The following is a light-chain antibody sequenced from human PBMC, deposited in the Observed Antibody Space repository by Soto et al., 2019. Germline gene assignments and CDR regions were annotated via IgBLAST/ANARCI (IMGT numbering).Light chain of an antibody. J-gene: IGKJ5*01. CDR1: QSVSSSY. Sequence: EIVLTQYPVTLSFSPGERATLSCSSIQSVSSSYLAWYQQKPGQAPRLLIYGASSRATGIPDRFSGSGSGSEFTLTISGLQSEDFAVYYCQQYNDRPPITFGQGTRLEIK. CDR3: QQYNDRPPIT. V-gene: IGKV3D-15*01. CDR2: GAS.